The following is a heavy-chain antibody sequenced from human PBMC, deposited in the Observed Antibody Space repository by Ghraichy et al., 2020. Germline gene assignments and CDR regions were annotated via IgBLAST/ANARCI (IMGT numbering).Heavy chain of an antibody. J-gene: IGHJ4*02. CDR3: ARVSVVVPAATPSFYFDY. CDR2: IYTSGST. V-gene: IGHV4-4*07. CDR1: GGSISSYY. Sequence: SEILSLTCTVSGGSISSYYWSWIRQPAGKGLEWIGRIYTSGSTNYNPSLKSRVTMSVDTSKNQFSLKLSSVTAADTAVYYCARVSVVVPAATPSFYFDYWGQGTLVTVSS. D-gene: IGHD2-2*02.